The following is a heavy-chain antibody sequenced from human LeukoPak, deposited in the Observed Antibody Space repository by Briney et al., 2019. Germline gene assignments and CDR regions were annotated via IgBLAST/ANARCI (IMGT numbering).Heavy chain of an antibody. Sequence: ASVKVSCKASGGTFSSYAISWVRQAPGQRLEWMGWINAGNGNTKYSQKFQGRVTITRDTSASTAYMELSSLRSEDTAVYYCARDGGYSYGYYYYGMDVWGQGTTVTVSS. J-gene: IGHJ6*02. CDR3: ARDGGYSYGYYYYGMDV. D-gene: IGHD5-18*01. CDR1: GGTFSSYA. CDR2: INAGNGNT. V-gene: IGHV1-3*01.